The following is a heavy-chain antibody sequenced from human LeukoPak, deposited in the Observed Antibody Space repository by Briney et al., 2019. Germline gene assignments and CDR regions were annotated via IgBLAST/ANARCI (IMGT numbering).Heavy chain of an antibody. CDR3: ARVDTYSYGYDY. CDR2: IYSGGST. J-gene: IGHJ4*02. Sequence: PGGSLRLSCAASGFTVRSNYMSWVRQAPGKGLEWVSVIYSGGSTYYADSVKGRFTISRGNSKNTLYLQMNSLRAEDTAGYYCARVDTYSYGYDYWGQGTLVTVSS. V-gene: IGHV3-53*01. CDR1: GFTVRSNY. D-gene: IGHD5-18*01.